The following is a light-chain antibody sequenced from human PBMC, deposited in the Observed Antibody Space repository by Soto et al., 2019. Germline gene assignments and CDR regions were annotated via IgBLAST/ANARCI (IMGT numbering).Light chain of an antibody. CDR2: AAS. J-gene: IGKJ3*01. CDR3: QQYNNWPPIT. Sequence: EIVMTQSPVTLSVSPGERATLSCRASQSVSSNLAWYQQKPGQGPRLLIYAASTRATGIPARFSGSGSGTEFTLTISSLQSEDFAVYYCQQYNNWPPITFGPGTKVDIK. CDR1: QSVSSN. V-gene: IGKV3-15*01.